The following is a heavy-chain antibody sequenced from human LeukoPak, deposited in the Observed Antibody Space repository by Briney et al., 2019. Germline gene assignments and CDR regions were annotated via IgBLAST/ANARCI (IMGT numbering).Heavy chain of an antibody. CDR2: ISSRSGTI. CDR1: GFTFSSYS. V-gene: IGHV3-48*02. Sequence: GGSLRLSCAASGFTFSSYSMNWVRQAPGKGLEWVSYISSRSGTIYYADSVKGRFTISRDNAKNSLFLQMNSLRDGDTAVYYCARVGDLTNYWGQGTLVTVSS. D-gene: IGHD3-16*01. J-gene: IGHJ4*02. CDR3: ARVGDLTNY.